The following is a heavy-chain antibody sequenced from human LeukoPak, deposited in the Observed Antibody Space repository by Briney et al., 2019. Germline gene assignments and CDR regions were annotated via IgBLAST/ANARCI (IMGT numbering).Heavy chain of an antibody. Sequence: PGGSLRLSCAASGFTFSSYEMNWVRQAPGKGLEWVSYISSSGSTIYYADSVKGRFTISRDNSKNTLYLQMNSLRSDDTAVYYCARGPYYYGSGSYYKGYVFDYWGQGTLVTVSS. CDR1: GFTFSSYE. V-gene: IGHV3-48*03. D-gene: IGHD3-10*01. J-gene: IGHJ4*02. CDR3: ARGPYYYGSGSYYKGYVFDY. CDR2: ISSSGSTI.